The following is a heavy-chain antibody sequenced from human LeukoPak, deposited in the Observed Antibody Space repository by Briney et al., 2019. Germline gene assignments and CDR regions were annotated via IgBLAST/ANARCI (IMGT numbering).Heavy chain of an antibody. CDR3: ARVGGNSQTDY. Sequence: PGGSLRLSCAASGFTFSIYGMHWVRQAPGKGLEFVAGIWEDGTNIHYADSVKGRFTISRDNSKNTLYLQMNSLRAEDTALYYCARVGGNSQTDYWGQGTLVTVSS. V-gene: IGHV3-33*01. D-gene: IGHD4-23*01. J-gene: IGHJ4*02. CDR1: GFTFSIYG. CDR2: IWEDGTNI.